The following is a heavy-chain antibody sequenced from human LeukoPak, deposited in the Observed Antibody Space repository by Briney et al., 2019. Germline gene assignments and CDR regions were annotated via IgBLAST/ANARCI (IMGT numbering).Heavy chain of an antibody. Sequence: SETLSLTCSVSGGSISSSRWYWGWVRQPPGKGLEWIGSIYKCGSTYYNPSLKGRVTISVDTSKNQFSLKLDSVTVADTAVYYCASPKDEYYYFMDVWGKGTTVTVSS. V-gene: IGHV4-39*01. CDR3: ASPKDEYYYFMDV. J-gene: IGHJ6*03. CDR1: GGSISSSRWY. D-gene: IGHD5-24*01. CDR2: IYKCGST.